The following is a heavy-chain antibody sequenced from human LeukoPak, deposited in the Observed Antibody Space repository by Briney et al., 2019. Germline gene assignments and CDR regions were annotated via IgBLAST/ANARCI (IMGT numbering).Heavy chain of an antibody. V-gene: IGHV3-7*03. J-gene: IGHJ6*02. Sequence: GGSLRLSCAASGFTFSSYWMSWFRQAPGKGREWVAKIKQDGSEKYYVDSVKGRFTISRDNAKNSLYLQMNSLRAEDTAVYYCARDVICSGGSCSNGYYGMDVWGQGTTVTVSS. CDR2: IKQDGSEK. CDR1: GFTFSSYW. D-gene: IGHD2-15*01. CDR3: ARDVICSGGSCSNGYYGMDV.